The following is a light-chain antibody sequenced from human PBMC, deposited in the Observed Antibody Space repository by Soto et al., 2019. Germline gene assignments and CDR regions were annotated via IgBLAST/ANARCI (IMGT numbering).Light chain of an antibody. V-gene: IGKV4-1*01. CDR3: QQYYTTPLA. J-gene: IGKJ4*01. CDR1: QSILHRYKNKSC. CDR2: WAT. Sequence: DIVMTQSPDSLAVSLGERATINCKSTQSILHRYKNKSCLAWYQQKPGQPPKLLIYWATTRESGVPDRFSGSGSGTDFTLTISSLQAADVAVYFCQQYYTTPLAFGGGTKVEIK.